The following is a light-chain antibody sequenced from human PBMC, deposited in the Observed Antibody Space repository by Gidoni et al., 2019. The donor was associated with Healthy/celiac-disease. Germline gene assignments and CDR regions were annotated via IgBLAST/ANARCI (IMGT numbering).Light chain of an antibody. V-gene: IGLV2-14*03. CDR3: SSYTSSSTLYV. CDR1: SSDVGGYNY. CDR2: DVS. Sequence: QSAPTQPAPVAGSPGPAITISCTGTSSDVGGYNYVSWYQQHPGKAPKLMIYDVSNRPSGVSNRFSGSKSGNTASLTISGLQAEDEADYYCSSYTSSSTLYVFGTGTKVTVL. J-gene: IGLJ1*01.